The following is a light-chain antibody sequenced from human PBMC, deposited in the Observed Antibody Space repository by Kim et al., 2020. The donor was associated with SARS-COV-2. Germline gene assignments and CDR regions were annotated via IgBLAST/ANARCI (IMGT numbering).Light chain of an antibody. Sequence: GQAISISCTGTSSDVGRDKYVSWYQQPPGKVPQVIIFDVSDRPSGVSNRFSASKSGNTASLTISGLQAEDEADYYCSSFARGGTLLFGGGTQLTVL. CDR2: DVS. CDR1: SSDVGRDKY. CDR3: SSFARGGTLL. J-gene: IGLJ2*01. V-gene: IGLV2-14*03.